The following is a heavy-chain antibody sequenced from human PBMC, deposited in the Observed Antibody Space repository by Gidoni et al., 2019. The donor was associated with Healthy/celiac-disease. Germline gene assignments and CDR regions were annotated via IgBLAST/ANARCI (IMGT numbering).Heavy chain of an antibody. CDR1: GFTFSRYA. J-gene: IGHJ4*02. CDR2: ISYDGSNK. CDR3: ARDAGGGYCSGGSCYPGGY. V-gene: IGHV3-30-3*01. D-gene: IGHD2-15*01. Sequence: QVQLVESGGGVVQPGRSLRLSCAASGFTFSRYAMHWARQSPGKGLEWVAVISYDGSNKYYADSVKGRFTISRDNSKNTLYLQMNSLRAEDTAVYYCARDAGGGYCSGGSCYPGGYWGQGTLVTVSS.